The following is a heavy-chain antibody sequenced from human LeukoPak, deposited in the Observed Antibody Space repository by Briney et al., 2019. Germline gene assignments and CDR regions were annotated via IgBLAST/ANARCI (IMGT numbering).Heavy chain of an antibody. CDR1: GYTFTGYY. CDR2: IDPTSGGT. D-gene: IGHD5-24*01. V-gene: IGHV1-2*06. J-gene: IGHJ4*02. Sequence: ASVKVSCTASGYTFTGYYMHWVRQAPGQGLEWMGRIDPTSGGTKYAQNFQGRVTLTRDTSISTTYMELSRLRSDDTAIYYCARGGNGYNNDYWGQGTLVTVSS. CDR3: ARGGNGYNNDY.